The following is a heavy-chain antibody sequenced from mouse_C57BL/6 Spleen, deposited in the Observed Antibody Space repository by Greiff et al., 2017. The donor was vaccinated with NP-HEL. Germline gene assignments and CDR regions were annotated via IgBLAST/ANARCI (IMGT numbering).Heavy chain of an antibody. CDR2: ISGGGGNT. V-gene: IGHV5-9*01. Sequence: EVQRVESGGGLVKPGGSLKLSCAASGFTFSSYTMSWVRQTPEKRLEWVATISGGGGNTYYPDSVKGRFTISRDNAKNTLYLQMSSLRSEDTALYYCARHEYDYDFDYWGQGTTLTVSS. CDR3: ARHEYDYDFDY. D-gene: IGHD2-4*01. CDR1: GFTFSSYT. J-gene: IGHJ2*01.